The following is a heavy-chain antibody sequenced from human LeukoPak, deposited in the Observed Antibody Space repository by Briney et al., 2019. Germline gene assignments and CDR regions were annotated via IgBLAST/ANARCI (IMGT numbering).Heavy chain of an antibody. J-gene: IGHJ4*02. CDR3: AREYYYDSSGYSPKGPFDY. V-gene: IGHV1-46*01. CDR1: GYTFTSYY. D-gene: IGHD3-22*01. CDR2: INPGGGST. Sequence: ASVTVSCKASGYTFTSYYMHWVRQAPGQGLEWMGIINPGGGSTSYAQKFQGRVTMTRDMSTSTVYMELSSLRSEDAAVYYCAREYYYDSSGYSPKGPFDYWGQGTLVTVSS.